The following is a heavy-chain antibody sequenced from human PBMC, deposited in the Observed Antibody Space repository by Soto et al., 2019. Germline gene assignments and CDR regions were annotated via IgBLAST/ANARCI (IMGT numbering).Heavy chain of an antibody. D-gene: IGHD2-2*01. CDR3: ARGHTTSPTWFDP. Sequence: EVQLVESGGGLVQPEGSLRLSCAASGFTFSSYWMSWVRQAPGKGLEWVANIKQDGSEKFYVDSVKGRFTISKDNAKNSVYLQMNSLRAEDTAVYYCARGHTTSPTWFDPWGQGTLVTVSS. V-gene: IGHV3-7*03. CDR1: GFTFSSYW. CDR2: IKQDGSEK. J-gene: IGHJ5*02.